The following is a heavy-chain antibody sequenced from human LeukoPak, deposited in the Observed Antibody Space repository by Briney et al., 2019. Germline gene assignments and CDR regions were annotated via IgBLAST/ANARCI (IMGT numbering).Heavy chain of an antibody. CDR1: GGSISSGGYY. D-gene: IGHD3-3*01. V-gene: IGHV4-31*03. J-gene: IGHJ4*02. Sequence: PSQTLSLTCTVSGGSISSGGYYWGWIRQHRGKGLEWIAYIYYSATTYYTPSLNSRVTISVDTSKNQFSLRLSSVTAADTAVYYCASFPPGVPLNYWGQGTLVTVSS. CDR3: ASFPPGVPLNY. CDR2: IYYSATT.